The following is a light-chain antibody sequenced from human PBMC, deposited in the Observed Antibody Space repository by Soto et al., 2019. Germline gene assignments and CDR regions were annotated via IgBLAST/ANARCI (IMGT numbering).Light chain of an antibody. CDR3: CLYTSFFSF. Sequence: QSVLTQPASVSGSPGQSITISCIETTSDFGTKKFFSWYQQQPGKAPKLIIYEGTERPSGVSSRFSGSKSGNTASLTVSGLQSDDEADYFCCLYTSFFSFFGGGTKLTVL. CDR2: EGT. V-gene: IGLV2-23*01. J-gene: IGLJ2*01. CDR1: TSDFGTKKF.